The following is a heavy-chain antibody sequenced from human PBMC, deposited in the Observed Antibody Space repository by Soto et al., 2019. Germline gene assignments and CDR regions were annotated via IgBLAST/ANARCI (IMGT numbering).Heavy chain of an antibody. CDR2: ISWNSGTI. J-gene: IGHJ4*02. D-gene: IGHD4-4*01. CDR1: GFSFRNYA. Sequence: ESGGGLVQPGRSLRLSCAAAGFSFRNYAMHWVRQAPGKGLEWVSGISWNSGTIGYADSVKGRFTISRDNAKNSLYLEMNSLRAEDTALYYCAKDKLYSNYEYYFDHWGQGTLVTVSS. CDR3: AKDKLYSNYEYYFDH. V-gene: IGHV3-9*01.